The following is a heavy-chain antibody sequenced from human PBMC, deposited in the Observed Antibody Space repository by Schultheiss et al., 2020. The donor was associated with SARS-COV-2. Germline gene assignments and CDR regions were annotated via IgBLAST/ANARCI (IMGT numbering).Heavy chain of an antibody. V-gene: IGHV3-33*01. J-gene: IGHJ4*02. CDR3: AREYPRVWVFDY. D-gene: IGHD2-2*02. CDR1: GFTFTTFG. Sequence: GESLKISCAASGFTFTTFGMHWVRQAPGKGLEWVAVIWSDGSNKFYADSVKGRFTISRDNSKNTLYLQMNSLRAEDTAVYYCAREYPRVWVFDYWGQGTLVTVSS. CDR2: IWSDGSNK.